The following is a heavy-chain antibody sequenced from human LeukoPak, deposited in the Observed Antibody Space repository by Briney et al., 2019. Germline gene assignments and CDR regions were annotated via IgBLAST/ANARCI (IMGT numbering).Heavy chain of an antibody. D-gene: IGHD6-13*01. Sequence: SETLSLTCTVSGGSISSGSYYWSWIRQPAGTGLEWIGRIYTSGSTNYNPSLKSRVTISVDTSKNQFSLKLSSVTAADTAVYYCARVYYSRSYDYWYFDLWGRGTLVTVSS. V-gene: IGHV4-61*02. CDR1: GGSISSGSYY. J-gene: IGHJ2*01. CDR2: IYTSGST. CDR3: ARVYYSRSYDYWYFDL.